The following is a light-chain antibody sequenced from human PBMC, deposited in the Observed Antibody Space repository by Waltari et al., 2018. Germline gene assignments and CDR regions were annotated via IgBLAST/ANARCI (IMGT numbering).Light chain of an antibody. J-gene: IGLJ2*01. CDR3: SVSYSGHVI. CDR2: DTS. V-gene: IGLV7-46*01. CDR1: TGAVTSGQF. Sequence: QVVVTQEPSLTVSPGGTVTLTCGSSTGAVTSGQFPYWFLQKPGQAPRTLVYDTSNKHSGTPARCSGSLRGGKAALTLSGAQPEDEAEYYCSVSYSGHVIFGGGTKLTVL.